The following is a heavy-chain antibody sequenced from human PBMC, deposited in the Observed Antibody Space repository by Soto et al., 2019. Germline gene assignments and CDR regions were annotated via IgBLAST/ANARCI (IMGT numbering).Heavy chain of an antibody. J-gene: IGHJ6*02. V-gene: IGHV1-69*13. CDR1: GGTFSSYA. Sequence: SVKVSCKASGGTFSSYAISWVRQAPGQGLEWMGGIIPIVGTANYAQKFHGSVTITADDSTSTAYMELSSLRSEDTAVYYCARGEIFGVTKNYYGMDVWGQGTRVTVYS. CDR3: ARGEIFGVTKNYYGMDV. CDR2: IIPIVGTA. D-gene: IGHD3-3*01.